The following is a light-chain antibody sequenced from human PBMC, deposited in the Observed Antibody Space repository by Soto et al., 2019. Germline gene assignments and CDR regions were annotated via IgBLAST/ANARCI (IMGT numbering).Light chain of an antibody. Sequence: QSALAQPASVSGSPGQSITISCTRTSGDVWRYNLVSWYQQPPGKAPKLMIYEGDKRPSGISNRFSGSGSGNTASLTISGLQAEDEADYYCCSYVDSSILVEFGGGTKLTVL. J-gene: IGLJ2*01. CDR1: SGDVWRYNL. CDR3: CSYVDSSILVE. V-gene: IGLV2-23*01. CDR2: EGD.